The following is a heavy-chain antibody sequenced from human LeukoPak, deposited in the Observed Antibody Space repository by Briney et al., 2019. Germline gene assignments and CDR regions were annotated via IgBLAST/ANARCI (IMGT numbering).Heavy chain of an antibody. J-gene: IGHJ5*02. CDR1: GYSFTSYW. CDR3: AREGNGYCSGGSCGNWFDP. Sequence: GESLKISCQGSGYSFTSYWISWVRQMPGKGLEWMGRIDPSDSYTNYSPSFQGHVTLSADKSISTAYLQWSSLKASGTAMYYCAREGNGYCSGGSCGNWFDPWGQGTLVTVSS. D-gene: IGHD2-15*01. CDR2: IDPSDSYT. V-gene: IGHV5-10-1*01.